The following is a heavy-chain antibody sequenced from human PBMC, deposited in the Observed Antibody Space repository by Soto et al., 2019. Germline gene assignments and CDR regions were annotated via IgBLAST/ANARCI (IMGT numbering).Heavy chain of an antibody. V-gene: IGHV1-69*12. D-gene: IGHD6-19*01. Sequence: QVQLVQSGAEVKKPGSSVKVSCKASGGTFSSYAISWVRQAPGQGLEWMGGIIPIFGTANYAQKFRGRVTITADESTSTAYTELRSLTSEETAVYYCARERHSSGWYNDAFDIWGQGTMVTVSS. J-gene: IGHJ3*02. CDR1: GGTFSSYA. CDR3: ARERHSSGWYNDAFDI. CDR2: IIPIFGTA.